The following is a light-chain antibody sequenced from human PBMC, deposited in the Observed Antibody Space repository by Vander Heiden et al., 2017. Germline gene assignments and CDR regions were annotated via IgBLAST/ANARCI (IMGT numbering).Light chain of an antibody. V-gene: IGKV1-33*01. CDR3: LQDAYLPHT. Sequence: DIQMTQSPSSLSASVGDKITITCQASLDITNYLNWYQQKPGKAPKLLIYDASNLETGVPSRFSGSGSGTHFTFTISSLQPEDFATYYCLQDAYLPHTFGPGTRLEIK. CDR2: DAS. CDR1: LDITNY. J-gene: IGKJ5*01.